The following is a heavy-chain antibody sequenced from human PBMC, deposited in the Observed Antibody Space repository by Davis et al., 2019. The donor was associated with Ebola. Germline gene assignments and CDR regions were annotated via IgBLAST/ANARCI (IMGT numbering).Heavy chain of an antibody. Sequence: HSQTFSLTCAISGDSVSSGGWNWIRQSPSRGLEWLGRTYYNSKWYSDYAVSVKSRITINPDTSKNQFSLQLNSVTPEDTALYYCARGWFRGGMDVWGEGTTVTVSS. J-gene: IGHJ6*04. V-gene: IGHV6-1*01. CDR3: ARGWFRGGMDV. CDR2: TYYNSKWYS. D-gene: IGHD3-10*01. CDR1: GDSVSSGG.